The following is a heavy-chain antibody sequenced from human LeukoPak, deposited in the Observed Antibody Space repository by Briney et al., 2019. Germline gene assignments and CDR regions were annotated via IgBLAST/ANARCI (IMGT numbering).Heavy chain of an antibody. CDR2: INQSGTT. CDR3: ARGVFGVVVGLDY. V-gene: IGHV4-34*01. Sequence: SETLSLTCAVYGGSFSGYYWSWIRQPPGKGLEWIGEINQSGTTNYDPSLRSGVTISLNMSKKQFSLKLTSVTAADTAVYYCARGVFGVVVGLDYWGQGTLVTVSS. D-gene: IGHD3-3*01. CDR1: GGSFSGYY. J-gene: IGHJ4*02.